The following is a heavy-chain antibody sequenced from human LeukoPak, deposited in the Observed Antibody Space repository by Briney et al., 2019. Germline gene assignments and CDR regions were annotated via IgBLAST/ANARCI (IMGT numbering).Heavy chain of an antibody. J-gene: IGHJ2*01. CDR1: GGSINSYY. V-gene: IGHV4-59*01. CDR3: ARDPFTWYFDL. D-gene: IGHD3-10*01. CDR2: IYYSGSI. Sequence: SETLSLTCTVSGGSINSYYWSWIRQPPGKGPEWIGYIYYSGSINYNPSLKSRVTISVDTSKNQFSLKLSSVTAVDTAVYYCARDPFTWYFDLWGRGTLVTVSS.